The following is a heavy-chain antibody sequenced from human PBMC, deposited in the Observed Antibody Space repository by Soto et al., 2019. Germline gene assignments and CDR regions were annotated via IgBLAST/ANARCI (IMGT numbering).Heavy chain of an antibody. J-gene: IGHJ3*02. CDR2: INPSSGGT. CDR3: ARVTAMAYDAFDI. D-gene: IGHD5-18*01. Sequence: AAVKVSCKASGYTFTGYYMHWVRQAPGQGLEWMGWINPSSGGTNYAQKFQGRVTMTRDTSISTAYMELSRLRSDDTAVYYCARVTAMAYDAFDIWGQGTMVTV. CDR1: GYTFTGYY. V-gene: IGHV1-2*02.